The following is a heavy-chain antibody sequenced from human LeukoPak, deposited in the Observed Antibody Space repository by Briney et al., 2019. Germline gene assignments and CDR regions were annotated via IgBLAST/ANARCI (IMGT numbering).Heavy chain of an antibody. J-gene: IGHJ4*02. CDR3: AKERRVRGVIVDY. CDR2: ISYDGSNK. CDR1: GFTFSSYG. V-gene: IGHV3-30*18. D-gene: IGHD3-10*01. Sequence: PGGSLRLSCAASGFTFSSYGMHWVRQAPGKGLEWVAVISYDGSNKYYADSVKGRFTISRDNSKNTLYLQMNSLRAEDTAVYYCAKERRVRGVIVDYWGQGTLVTVSS.